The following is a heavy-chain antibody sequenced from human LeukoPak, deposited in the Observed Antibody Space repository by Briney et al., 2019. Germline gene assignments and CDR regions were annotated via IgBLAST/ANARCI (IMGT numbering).Heavy chain of an antibody. CDR1: GFTFRRYG. CDR3: AKDHANTPVVTN. Sequence: PGGTLRLSCAASGFTFRRYGMIWVRQAPGKGLEWVSVISGSGGSTYYGDSVKGRFTISRDNSKNTVDLQMNNLRVDDTAIYYCAKDHANTPVVTNWGQGILVSVSS. D-gene: IGHD2-21*02. V-gene: IGHV3-23*01. J-gene: IGHJ4*02. CDR2: ISGSGGST.